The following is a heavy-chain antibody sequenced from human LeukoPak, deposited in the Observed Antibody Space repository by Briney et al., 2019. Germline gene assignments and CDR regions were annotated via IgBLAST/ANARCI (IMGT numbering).Heavy chain of an antibody. Sequence: GGSLRLSCAASGFTFSSYAMSWVRQAPGKGLGWVSAISGSGGSTYYADSVKGRFTISRDNSKNTLYLQMNSLRAEDTAVYYCAKDVYSSSWYYFDYWGQGTLVTVSS. D-gene: IGHD6-13*01. V-gene: IGHV3-23*01. CDR3: AKDVYSSSWYYFDY. J-gene: IGHJ4*02. CDR1: GFTFSSYA. CDR2: ISGSGGST.